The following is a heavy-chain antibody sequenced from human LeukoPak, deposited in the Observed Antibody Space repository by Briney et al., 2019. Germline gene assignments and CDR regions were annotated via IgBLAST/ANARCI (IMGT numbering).Heavy chain of an antibody. D-gene: IGHD3-22*01. CDR1: GASISSGNYY. V-gene: IGHV4-61*01. CDR3: ARSSEGRYYYDSSGFSYYYYYMDV. CDR2: IYYSGST. Sequence: PSETLSLTCTVSGASISSGNYYWSWIRQPPGKGLEWIGYIYYSGSTYYNPSLRSRVTISVDTSKNQFSLKLSSVTAADTAVYYCARSSEGRYYYDSSGFSYYYYYMDVWGKGTTVTISS. J-gene: IGHJ6*03.